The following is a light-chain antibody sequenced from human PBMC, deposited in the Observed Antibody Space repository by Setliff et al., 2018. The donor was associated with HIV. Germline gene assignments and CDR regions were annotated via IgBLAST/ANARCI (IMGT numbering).Light chain of an antibody. J-gene: IGLJ1*01. CDR3: SSYASSQTYV. Sequence: QSVLTQPASVSGSPGQSITISCTGTSSDVGAYSLVSWYQQHPGKAPKLMIYEVSNRPSGVSNRFSASKSGNTASLTISGLQAEDEADYYCSSYASSQTYVFGIGTKVTVL. CDR2: EVS. V-gene: IGLV2-23*02. CDR1: SSDVGAYSL.